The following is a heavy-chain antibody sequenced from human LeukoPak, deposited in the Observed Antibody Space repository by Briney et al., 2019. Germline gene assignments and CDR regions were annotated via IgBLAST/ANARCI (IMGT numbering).Heavy chain of an antibody. CDR3: ARRGTTVTFFDY. V-gene: IGHV4-34*01. CDR1: GGSFSGYY. Sequence: SETLSHTCAVYGGSFSGYYWSWIRQPPGKGLEWIGEINHSGSTNYNPSLKSRVTISVDTSKNQFSLKLSSVTAADTAVYYCARRGTTVTFFDYWGQGTLVTVSS. D-gene: IGHD4-17*01. CDR2: INHSGST. J-gene: IGHJ4*02.